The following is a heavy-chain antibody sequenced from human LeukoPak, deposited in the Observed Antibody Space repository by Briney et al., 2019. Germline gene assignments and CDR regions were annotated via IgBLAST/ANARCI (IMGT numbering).Heavy chain of an antibody. V-gene: IGHV4-30-2*01. CDR2: IYHSGST. D-gene: IGHD1-7*01. CDR3: ARVPGTTFFADY. Sequence: KPSETLSLTCAVSGGSISSGGYSWSWIRQPPGKGLEWIVYIYHSGSTYYNPSLKSRVTISVDRSKNQFSLKLSPVTAADTAVYYCARVPGTTFFADYWGQGTLVTVSS. J-gene: IGHJ4*02. CDR1: GGSISSGGYS.